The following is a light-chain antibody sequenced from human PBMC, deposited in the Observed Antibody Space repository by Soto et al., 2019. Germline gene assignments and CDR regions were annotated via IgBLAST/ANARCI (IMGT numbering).Light chain of an antibody. CDR2: GAS. J-gene: IGKJ1*01. Sequence: EIVMTQSPGTLSVSPGERATLSCRASQSVRSSLAWYQQKPGQAPRLLIYGASTRATDIPARFSGSGSGTDFTLTISSLEPEDFAVYYCQQYGSSPRTFGQGTKVDIK. CDR3: QQYGSSPRT. CDR1: QSVRSS. V-gene: IGKV3-20*01.